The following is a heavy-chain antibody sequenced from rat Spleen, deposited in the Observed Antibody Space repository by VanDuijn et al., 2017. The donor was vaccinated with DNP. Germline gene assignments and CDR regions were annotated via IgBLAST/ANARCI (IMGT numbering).Heavy chain of an antibody. CDR3: VRWNSGHFDY. D-gene: IGHD4-3*01. CDR2: ISTSGGST. Sequence: EVQLVESGGDLVQSGRSLKLLCAASGFTFSNYDMAWVRQAPTKGLEWVASISTSGGSTYYRDSVKGRFTVSRDNAKSTLYLQMNSLRSEDMATYYCVRWNSGHFDYWGQGVMVTVSS. J-gene: IGHJ2*01. V-gene: IGHV5-25*01. CDR1: GFTFSNYD.